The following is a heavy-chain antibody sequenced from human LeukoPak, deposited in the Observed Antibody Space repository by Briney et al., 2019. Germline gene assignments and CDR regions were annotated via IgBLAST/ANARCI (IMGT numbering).Heavy chain of an antibody. Sequence: SETLSLTCAVYGGSFSGYYWSWIRQPPGKGLEWIGEINHSGSTNYNPSLKSRVTISVDTSKNQFSLKLSSVTAADTAVYYCARSSPHDIVVVPAARNNWFDPWGQGTLVSVSS. V-gene: IGHV4-34*01. D-gene: IGHD2-2*01. J-gene: IGHJ5*02. CDR2: INHSGST. CDR3: ARSSPHDIVVVPAARNNWFDP. CDR1: GGSFSGYY.